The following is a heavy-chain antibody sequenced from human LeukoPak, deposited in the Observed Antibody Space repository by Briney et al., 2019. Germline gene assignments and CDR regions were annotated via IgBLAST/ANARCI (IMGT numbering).Heavy chain of an antibody. CDR2: IKQDGSEK. Sequence: GGSLRLSCAVSGFSVSGYLMTWVRQAPGKGLEWVANIKQDGSEKNYVDSVKGRFTISRDNAENSLYLQMDSLRAEDTALYYCAKAPGYYSYFDYWGQGTMVTVSS. CDR1: GFSVSGYL. J-gene: IGHJ4*02. CDR3: AKAPGYYSYFDY. D-gene: IGHD3-22*01. V-gene: IGHV3-7*03.